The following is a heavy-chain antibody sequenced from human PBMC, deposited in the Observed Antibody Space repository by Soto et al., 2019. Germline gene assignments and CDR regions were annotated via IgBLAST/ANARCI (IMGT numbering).Heavy chain of an antibody. V-gene: IGHV1-2*04. D-gene: IGHD2-15*01. CDR1: GYTFTGYY. J-gene: IGHJ3*02. CDR2: INPNSGGT. Sequence: ASVTVSCKASGYTFTGYYMHWVRQAPGQGLEWMGWINPNSGGTNYAQKFQGWVTMTRDTSISTAYMELSRLRSDDTAVYYCARVGCSGGSCYDAFDIWGQGTMVTVSS. CDR3: ARVGCSGGSCYDAFDI.